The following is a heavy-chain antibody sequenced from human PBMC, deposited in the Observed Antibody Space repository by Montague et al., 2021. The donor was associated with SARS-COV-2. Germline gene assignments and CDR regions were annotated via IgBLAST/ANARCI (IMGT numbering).Heavy chain of an antibody. D-gene: IGHD1-1*01. V-gene: IGHV4-59*11. CDR2: FPCARST. Sequence: SETLSLTCSGLGRGTKAQNGRAHVWTPVKGVDRMAYFPCARSTKYNPSLKTRVTLSLDTPKKHCSLKLKSVTAADTAVYYCARAQNTCFIANCVNYFEVWGLGALVTVSS. CDR3: ARAQNTCFIANCVNYFEV. CDR1: GRGTKAQN. J-gene: IGHJ4*02.